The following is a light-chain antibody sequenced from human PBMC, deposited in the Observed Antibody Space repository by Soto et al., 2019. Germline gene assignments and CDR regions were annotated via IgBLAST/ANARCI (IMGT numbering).Light chain of an antibody. CDR2: AAS. V-gene: IGKV1-39*01. CDR3: QQSYSTPRT. Sequence: DIQMTQSPSSLSASVGDRVTITCRANEKMTRYLNWYQQKPGKAPKLLIYAASNLQSGVPSRFSGSGSGADFILTISSLQPEDSATYYCQQSYSTPRTFGQGTKV. J-gene: IGKJ1*01. CDR1: EKMTRY.